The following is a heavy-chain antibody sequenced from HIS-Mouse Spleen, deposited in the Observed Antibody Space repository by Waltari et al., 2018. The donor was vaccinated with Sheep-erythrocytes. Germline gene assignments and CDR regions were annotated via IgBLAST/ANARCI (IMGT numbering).Heavy chain of an antibody. Sequence: EVQLVESGGGLVKPGGSLRLSCAASGFTFSSYSRNWVRQAPGKGLGWFLSIISSSSYMYYADSVKGRFTISRDNAKNSLYLQMNSLRAEDTAVYYCARVASGATFDYWGQGTLVTVSS. J-gene: IGHJ4*02. CDR2: IISSSSYM. V-gene: IGHV3-21*01. D-gene: IGHD1-26*01. CDR3: ARVASGATFDY. CDR1: GFTFSSYS.